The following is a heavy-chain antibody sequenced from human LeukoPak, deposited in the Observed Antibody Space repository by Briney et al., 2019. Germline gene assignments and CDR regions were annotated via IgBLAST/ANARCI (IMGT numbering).Heavy chain of an antibody. J-gene: IGHJ4*02. CDR3: ARVRYYYDSSGYQVYFDY. Sequence: GASVKVSCKASGYTFTSYGISWVRQAPGQGLEWMGWISAYNGNTNYAQKLQGRVTMTTDTPTSTAYMELRSLRSDDTAVYYCARVRYYYDSSGYQVYFDYWGQGTLVTVSS. CDR1: GYTFTSYG. D-gene: IGHD3-22*01. CDR2: ISAYNGNT. V-gene: IGHV1-18*01.